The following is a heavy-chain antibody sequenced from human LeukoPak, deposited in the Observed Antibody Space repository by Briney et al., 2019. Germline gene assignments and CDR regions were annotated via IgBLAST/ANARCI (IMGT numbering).Heavy chain of an antibody. J-gene: IGHJ4*02. Sequence: ASVKVSCKASGGTFSSYAISWVRQAPGKGLEWMGGFDPEDGETIYAQKFQGRVTMTEDTSTDTAYMELSSLRSEDTAVYYCATGGYYYGSSGYNGRFDYWGQGTLVTVSS. CDR2: FDPEDGET. CDR3: ATGGYYYGSSGYNGRFDY. D-gene: IGHD3-22*01. V-gene: IGHV1-24*01. CDR1: GGTFSSYA.